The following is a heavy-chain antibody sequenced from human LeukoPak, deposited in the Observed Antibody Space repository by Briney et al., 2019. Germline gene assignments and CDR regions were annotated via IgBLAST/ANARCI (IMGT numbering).Heavy chain of an antibody. CDR1: GGSISSGSYY. D-gene: IGHD3-3*01. CDR3: ASLRNYDFWSGFHLFDY. J-gene: IGHJ4*02. V-gene: IGHV4-61*02. Sequence: SETLSLTCTVSGGSISSGSYYWSWIRQPAGKGLEWIGRIYTSGSTNYNPSLKSRVTISVDTSKNQFSLKLSSVTAADTAVYYCASLRNYDFWSGFHLFDYWGQGTLVTVSS. CDR2: IYTSGST.